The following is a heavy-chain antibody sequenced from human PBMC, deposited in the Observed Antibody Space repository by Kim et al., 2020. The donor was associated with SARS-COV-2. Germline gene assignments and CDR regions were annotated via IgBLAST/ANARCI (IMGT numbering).Heavy chain of an antibody. CDR1: GFTFINFV. CDR2: ISGSGGHT. D-gene: IGHD3-10*01. J-gene: IGHJ4*02. V-gene: IGHV3-23*01. Sequence: GGSLRLSCAASGFTFINFVMTWVRQSPGKGLEWVSSISGSGGHTFYADSVRGRFTISRDNSKDTVYLQMNTLRADDAASYYCAKYRLSGSYYVFDFWGPGTLVTLSS. CDR3: AKYRLSGSYYVFDF.